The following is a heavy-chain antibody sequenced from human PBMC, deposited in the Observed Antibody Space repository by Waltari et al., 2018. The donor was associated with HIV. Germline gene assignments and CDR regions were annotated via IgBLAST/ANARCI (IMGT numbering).Heavy chain of an antibody. D-gene: IGHD6-19*01. CDR3: ASIGSSGWYNY. J-gene: IGHJ4*02. CDR2: IKHSGST. CDR1: GGSFSGYY. V-gene: IGHV4-34*01. Sequence: QVQLQQWGAGLLKPSETLSLTCAVYGGSFSGYYWSWIRQPPGKGLEWIGEIKHSGSTNYNPSLKSRVTISVDTSKNQFSLKLSSVTAADTAVYYCASIGSSGWYNYWGQGTLVTVSS.